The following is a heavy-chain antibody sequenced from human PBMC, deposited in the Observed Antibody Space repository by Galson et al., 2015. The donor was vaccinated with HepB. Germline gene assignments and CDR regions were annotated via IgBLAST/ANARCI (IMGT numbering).Heavy chain of an antibody. V-gene: IGHV3-11*06. CDR2: ISPASSDT. Sequence: SLRLSCAASGFTFSDYYMSWIRQAPGKGLEWLSYISPASSDTEYADSVKGRFTISRDNAKNSLYLQMNSLRVDDTAVYYCASFYDPDYHPAFDYWGQGTLVTVSS. D-gene: IGHD2/OR15-2a*01. CDR1: GFTFSDYY. CDR3: ASFYDPDYHPAFDY. J-gene: IGHJ4*02.